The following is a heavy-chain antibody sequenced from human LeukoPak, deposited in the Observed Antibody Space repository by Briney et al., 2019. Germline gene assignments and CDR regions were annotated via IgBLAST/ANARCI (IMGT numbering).Heavy chain of an antibody. CDR3: AKDSSWGIVAVAAKLDY. CDR1: GFTFSSYG. Sequence: GGSLRLSCAASGFTFSSYGMHWVRQAPGKGLEWVAVIWYDGSNKYYADSVKGRFTISRDNSKNTLYLQMNSLRAEDTAVYYCAKDSSWGIVAVAAKLDYWGQGTLVTVSS. CDR2: IWYDGSNK. D-gene: IGHD6-19*01. V-gene: IGHV3-33*06. J-gene: IGHJ4*02.